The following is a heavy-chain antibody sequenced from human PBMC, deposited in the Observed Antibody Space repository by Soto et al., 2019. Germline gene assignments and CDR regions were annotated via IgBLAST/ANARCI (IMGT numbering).Heavy chain of an antibody. D-gene: IGHD6-13*01. CDR1: GGSISSYY. J-gene: IGHJ6*02. CDR3: AGLGSSSWYGMDV. Sequence: QVQLQESGPGLVKPSETLSLTCTVSGGSISSYYWSWIRQPPGKGLEWIGYIYYSGSTNYNPSLKGRVTXPXAXXKNQCSLKLSSVTAADTAVYYCAGLGSSSWYGMDVWGQGTTVTVSS. CDR2: IYYSGST. V-gene: IGHV4-59*08.